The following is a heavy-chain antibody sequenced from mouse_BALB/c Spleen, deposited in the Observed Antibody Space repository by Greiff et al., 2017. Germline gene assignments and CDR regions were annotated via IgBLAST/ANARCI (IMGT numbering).Heavy chain of an antibody. CDR1: GYSFTGYN. V-gene: IGHV1S135*01. CDR2: IDPYYGGT. CDR3: ARAAMVGGYFDG. Sequence: VHVKQSGPELEKPGASVKISCKASGYSFTGYNMDWVKQSNGKSLEWIGNIDPYYGGTSYNQKFKGKATLTVDKSSSTAYMQLRSLTSEDSAVYYCARAAMVGGYFDGWGAGTTVTVSA. D-gene: IGHD1-1*02. J-gene: IGHJ1*01.